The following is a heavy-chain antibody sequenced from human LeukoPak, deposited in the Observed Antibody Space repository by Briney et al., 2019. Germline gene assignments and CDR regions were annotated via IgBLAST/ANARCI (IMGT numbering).Heavy chain of an antibody. D-gene: IGHD5-18*01. V-gene: IGHV3-23*01. CDR2: ISGSGGST. Sequence: PGGSLRLSCAASGFTFSSYAMSWVRQAPGKGLEWVSAISGSGGSTYYADSVKGRFTISRDNSKNTLYLQMNSLRAEDTAVYYCAKDKTTLDIQLWSSVFDYWGQGTLVTVSS. CDR3: AKDKTTLDIQLWSSVFDY. J-gene: IGHJ4*02. CDR1: GFTFSSYA.